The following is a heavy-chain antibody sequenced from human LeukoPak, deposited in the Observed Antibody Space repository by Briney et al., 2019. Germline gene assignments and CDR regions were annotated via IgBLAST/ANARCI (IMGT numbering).Heavy chain of an antibody. CDR1: GYTFTSYY. J-gene: IGHJ6*03. Sequence: AASVKVSCKASGYTFTSYYMHWVRQAPGQGLEWMGIINPSGGSTSYAQKLQGRVTMTTDTSTSTAYMELRSLRSDDTAVYYCARNNYSSSSSRRYYYYYYYMDVWGKGTTVTVSS. D-gene: IGHD6-6*01. CDR3: ARNNYSSSSSRRYYYYYYYMDV. V-gene: IGHV1-46*01. CDR2: INPSGGST.